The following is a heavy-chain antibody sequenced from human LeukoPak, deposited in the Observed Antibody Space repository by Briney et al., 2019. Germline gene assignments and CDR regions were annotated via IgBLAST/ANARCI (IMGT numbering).Heavy chain of an antibody. D-gene: IGHD3-10*01. CDR1: GGSISTNY. J-gene: IGHJ4*02. Sequence: SETLSLTCTVSGGSISTNYWSWIRQPPGKGLEWIGYIFHTGSTNYNPSLKSRVTISVGASKNQFSLKLSSVTAADTAVYFCARQIRGAYLYFDPWGQRTLVAVS. CDR3: ARQIRGAYLYFDP. V-gene: IGHV4-59*08. CDR2: IFHTGST.